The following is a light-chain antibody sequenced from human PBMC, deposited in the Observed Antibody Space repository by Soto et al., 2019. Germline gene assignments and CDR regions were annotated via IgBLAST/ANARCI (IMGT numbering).Light chain of an antibody. V-gene: IGKV3-11*01. J-gene: IGKJ1*01. CDR1: QSVSSY. Sequence: EIVLTQSPATRSLSPGERATISCRASQSVSSYLAWYQQKPCQAHRLLIYDASNRATGIPARFSGSGSGTDFTPTISSLEPEDFAVYYCQQRSNWPTWTFGQGTKLDIK. CDR2: DAS. CDR3: QQRSNWPTWT.